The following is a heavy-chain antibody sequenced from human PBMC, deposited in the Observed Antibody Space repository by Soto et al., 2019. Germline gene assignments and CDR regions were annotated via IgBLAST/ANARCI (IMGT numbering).Heavy chain of an antibody. Sequence: SVKVSCKASGFTVTSSAVQWVRQARGQRLEWIGWIVVGSGNTNYAQKFQERVTITRDMSTSTAYMELSSLRSEDTAVYYCAAPSPTTVTTFYYYYYGMDVWGQGTTVTVSS. D-gene: IGHD4-17*01. CDR1: GFTVTSSA. CDR3: AAPSPTTVTTFYYYYYGMDV. J-gene: IGHJ6*02. CDR2: IVVGSGNT. V-gene: IGHV1-58*01.